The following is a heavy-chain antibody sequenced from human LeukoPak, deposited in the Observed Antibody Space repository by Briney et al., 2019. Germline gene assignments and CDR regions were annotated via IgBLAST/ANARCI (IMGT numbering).Heavy chain of an antibody. CDR3: ASASGNYIDY. CDR1: GFTFSFYW. Sequence: GGSLRLSCAASGFTFSFYWMNWVRQALGKGLEWVANIKQDGSEKYYVDSVKGRFTISKDNAKNSLYLQMNSLRAEDTAVHYCASASGNYIDYWGQGTLVTVSS. V-gene: IGHV3-7*01. J-gene: IGHJ4*02. CDR2: IKQDGSEK. D-gene: IGHD1-26*01.